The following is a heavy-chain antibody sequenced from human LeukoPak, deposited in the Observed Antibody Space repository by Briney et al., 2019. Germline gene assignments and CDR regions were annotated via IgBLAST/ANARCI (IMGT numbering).Heavy chain of an antibody. V-gene: IGHV4-34*01. CDR3: ARVSDSSGYYSLSYFDY. Sequence: PSETLSLTCAVYGGSFSGYYWSRIRQPPGKGLEWIGEINHSGSTNYNPSLKSRVTISVDTSKNQFSLKLSYVAAADTAVYYCARVSDSSGYYSLSYFDYWGQGTLVTVSS. J-gene: IGHJ4*02. CDR2: INHSGST. CDR1: GGSFSGYY. D-gene: IGHD3-22*01.